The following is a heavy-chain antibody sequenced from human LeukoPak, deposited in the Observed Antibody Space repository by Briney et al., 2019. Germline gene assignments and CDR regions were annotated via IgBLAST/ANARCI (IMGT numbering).Heavy chain of an antibody. Sequence: GGSLGLSCAASGFTFSSYWMHWVRHTPGKGLVWVSRIKGDGSYADSVKGRFTISRDNAKNTLYLQMNSLRAEDTAVYYCARDGYSFGHDFDYWGQGTLVTVSS. J-gene: IGHJ4*02. CDR2: IKGDG. D-gene: IGHD5-18*01. V-gene: IGHV3-74*01. CDR1: GFTFSSYW. CDR3: ARDGYSFGHDFDY.